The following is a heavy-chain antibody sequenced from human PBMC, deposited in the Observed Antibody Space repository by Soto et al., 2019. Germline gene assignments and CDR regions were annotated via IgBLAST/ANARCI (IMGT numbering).Heavy chain of an antibody. V-gene: IGHV1-69*10. Sequence: SVKVSCKASGGTFSSYAISWVRQAPRQGLEWMGGIIPMLGTANYAQKFQGRVTITADKHTSTAYMDLFGLRSDDTAVYYCAREASAVISLDYWGQGTLVTVSS. CDR2: IIPMLGTA. J-gene: IGHJ4*02. D-gene: IGHD6-19*01. CDR1: GGTFSSYA. CDR3: AREASAVISLDY.